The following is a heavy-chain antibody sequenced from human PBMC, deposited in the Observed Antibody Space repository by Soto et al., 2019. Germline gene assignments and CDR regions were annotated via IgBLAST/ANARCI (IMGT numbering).Heavy chain of an antibody. D-gene: IGHD1-7*01. CDR3: AREYNWNYEGLGTLDY. V-gene: IGHV3-30-3*01. CDR2: ISYDGSNK. Sequence: QVQLVESGGGVVQPGRSLRLSCAASGFTFSSYAMHWVRQAPGKGLEWVAVISYDGSNKYYADSVKGRFTISRDNSKNTLDLQMNSLRAEDTAVYYCAREYNWNYEGLGTLDYWGQGTLVTVSS. J-gene: IGHJ4*02. CDR1: GFTFSSYA.